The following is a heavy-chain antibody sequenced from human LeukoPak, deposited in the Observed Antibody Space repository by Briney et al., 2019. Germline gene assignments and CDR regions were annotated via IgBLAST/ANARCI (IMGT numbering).Heavy chain of an antibody. V-gene: IGHV4-4*02. J-gene: IGHJ6*03. CDR3: ARAGYSYGPRSSWERGTRYYYYYMDV. D-gene: IGHD5-18*01. CDR1: GGSISSSNW. Sequence: TSETLSLTCAVSGGSISSSNWWSWVRQPPGKGLEWIGEIYHSGSTYYNPSLKSRVTISVDTSKNQFSLKLSSVTAADTAVYYCARAGYSYGPRSSWERGTRYYYYYMDVWGKGTTVTVSS. CDR2: IYHSGST.